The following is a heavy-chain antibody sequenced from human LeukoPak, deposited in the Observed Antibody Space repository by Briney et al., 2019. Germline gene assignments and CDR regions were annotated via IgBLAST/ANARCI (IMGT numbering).Heavy chain of an antibody. J-gene: IGHJ4*02. Sequence: PSETLSLTCTVSGGSISSYYWTWFRQPPGKGLEWIGYIYYSGSTNYNPSLKSRVTISVDTSKNQFSLKLSSVTTADTAVYYCARVGGYDFWSGLSYFDYWGQGSLVTVSS. D-gene: IGHD3-3*01. CDR3: ARVGGYDFWSGLSYFDY. CDR2: IYYSGST. CDR1: GGSISSYY. V-gene: IGHV4-59*01.